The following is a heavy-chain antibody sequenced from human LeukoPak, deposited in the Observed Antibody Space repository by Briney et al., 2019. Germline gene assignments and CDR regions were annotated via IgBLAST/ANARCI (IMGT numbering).Heavy chain of an antibody. CDR2: IYHSGST. V-gene: IGHV4-30-2*01. Sequence: SQTLSLTCAVSGGSISSGGYSWSWIRQPPGKGLEWIGCIYHSGSTYYNPSLKSRVTISVDRSKNQFSLKLSSVTAADTAVYYCARDRHMVRGSSWFDPWGQGTLVTVSS. CDR1: GGSISSGGYS. D-gene: IGHD3-10*01. CDR3: ARDRHMVRGSSWFDP. J-gene: IGHJ5*02.